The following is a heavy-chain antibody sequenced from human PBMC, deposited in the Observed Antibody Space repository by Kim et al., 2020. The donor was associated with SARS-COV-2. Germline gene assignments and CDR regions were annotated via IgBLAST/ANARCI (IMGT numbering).Heavy chain of an antibody. CDR3: ARDRDLPGSFDY. V-gene: IGHV3-53*01. D-gene: IGHD3-10*01. CDR2: IYSGGST. Sequence: GGSLRLSCAASGFTVSSNYMSWVRQAPGKGLEWVSVIYSGGSTYYADSVKGRFTISRDNSKNMLYLQMNSLRAEDTAVYYCARDRDLPGSFDYWGQGPLVTVSS. J-gene: IGHJ4*02. CDR1: GFTVSSNY.